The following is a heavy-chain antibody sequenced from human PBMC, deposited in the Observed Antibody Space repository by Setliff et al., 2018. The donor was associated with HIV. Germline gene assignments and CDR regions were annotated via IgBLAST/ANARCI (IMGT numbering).Heavy chain of an antibody. Sequence: ASVKVSCKTSGYTFNTYGLSWVRQAPGQGLEWTGWISTSNGNTKYAQMCQGRVTMTTDTSTSTAYMELRSLRPDDTAVYYCARDIGYCSGDKCPGFDYWGQGTLVTVS. D-gene: IGHD2-15*01. CDR3: ARDIGYCSGDKCPGFDY. CDR2: ISTSNGNT. J-gene: IGHJ4*02. V-gene: IGHV1-18*01. CDR1: GYTFNTYG.